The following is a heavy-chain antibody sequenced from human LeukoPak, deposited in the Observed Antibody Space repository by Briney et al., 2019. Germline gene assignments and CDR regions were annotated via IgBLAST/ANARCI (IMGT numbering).Heavy chain of an antibody. CDR3: AKQLVGPRDLSDY. J-gene: IGHJ4*02. CDR2: ISPTGGKT. CDR1: GFTFNNYA. D-gene: IGHD1-26*01. Sequence: PGGSLRLSCAASGFTFNNYAMSWVRQAPGKGLEWVSAISPTGGKTYYADSVKGRFTMSRDNSKNTLYLQMTSLRAEDTAIYYCAKQLVGPRDLSDYWGQGTLVTVSS. V-gene: IGHV3-23*01.